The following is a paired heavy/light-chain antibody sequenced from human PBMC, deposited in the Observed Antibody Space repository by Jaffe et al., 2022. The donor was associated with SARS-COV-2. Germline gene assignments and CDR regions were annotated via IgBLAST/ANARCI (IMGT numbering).Heavy chain of an antibody. Sequence: EVQLAQSGAEVKKPGESLKISCKGSGYTFTSYWIGWVRQMPGKGLEWMGIIYPGDSDTRYSPSFQGQVTISADKSISTAYLQWSSLKASDTAMYYCARHAALPQQLGILSYYYGMDVWGQGTTVTVSS. V-gene: IGHV5-51*01. CDR1: GYTFTSYW. D-gene: IGHD6-13*01. CDR2: IYPGDSDT. CDR3: ARHAALPQQLGILSYYYGMDV. J-gene: IGHJ6*02.
Light chain of an antibody. Sequence: QSVLTQPPSVSGAPGQRVTISCTGSSSNIGAGYDVHWYQQLPGTAPKLLMYGNTNRPSGVPDRFSGSKSGTSASLAITGLQAEDEADYYCQSYDNSLSGSVFGGGTKLTVL. CDR2: GNT. V-gene: IGLV1-40*01. CDR1: SSNIGAGYD. J-gene: IGLJ3*02. CDR3: QSYDNSLSGSV.